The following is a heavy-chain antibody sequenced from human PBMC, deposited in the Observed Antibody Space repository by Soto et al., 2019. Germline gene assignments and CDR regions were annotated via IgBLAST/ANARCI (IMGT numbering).Heavy chain of an antibody. D-gene: IGHD2-15*01. J-gene: IGHJ6*02. CDR3: ARGGYNYYGMDV. V-gene: IGHV1-69*06. CDR1: GGTFSSYA. CDR2: IIPIFGTA. Sequence: ASVKVSCKASGGTFSSYAISWVRQAPGQGLEWMGGIIPIFGTANYAQKFQGRVTITADKSTSTAYMELSSLRSEDTAVYYCARGGYNYYGMDVWGQGTTVTVSS.